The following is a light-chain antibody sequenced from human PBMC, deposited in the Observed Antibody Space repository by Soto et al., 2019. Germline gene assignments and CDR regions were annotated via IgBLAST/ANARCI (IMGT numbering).Light chain of an antibody. CDR2: DAS. V-gene: IGKV3-11*01. CDR1: PSVSNS. J-gene: IGKJ5*01. Sequence: PATLSLAPGEKTTPSRRASPSVSNSLAWYQHKPGQAPRLLIYDASNRATGVPTRFSGSGSGTDFTLTISSLEPEDFAVYYCQQRNSWPITFGQGTRLEI. CDR3: QQRNSWPIT.